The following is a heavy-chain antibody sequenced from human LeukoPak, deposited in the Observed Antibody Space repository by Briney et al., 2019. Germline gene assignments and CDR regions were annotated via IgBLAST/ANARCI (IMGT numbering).Heavy chain of an antibody. V-gene: IGHV3-48*01. CDR2: ISSRSSTI. Sequence: PGGSLRLSCAASGFSFSSYGMNWVRQAPRKGLEWVSYISSRSSTIYYADSVKGRFTISRDNAKNSLYLQMDSLRAEDTAVYYCARLLHYTMDVWGQGTTVTVSS. D-gene: IGHD2-15*01. CDR1: GFSFSSYG. J-gene: IGHJ6*02. CDR3: ARLLHYTMDV.